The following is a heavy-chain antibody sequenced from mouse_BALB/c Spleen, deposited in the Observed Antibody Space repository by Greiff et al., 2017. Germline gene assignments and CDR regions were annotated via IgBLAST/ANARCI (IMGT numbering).Heavy chain of an antibody. CDR1: GYTFSSYW. D-gene: IGHD2-14*01. V-gene: IGHV1-9*01. Sequence: QVQLQQSGAELMKPGASVKISCKATGYTFSSYWIEWVKQRPGHGLEWIGEILPGSGSTNYNEKFKGKATFTADTSSNTAYMQLSSLTSEDSAVYYCARSPYRYDRNYYFDYWGQGTTLTVSS. CDR3: ARSPYRYDRNYYFDY. J-gene: IGHJ2*01. CDR2: ILPGSGST.